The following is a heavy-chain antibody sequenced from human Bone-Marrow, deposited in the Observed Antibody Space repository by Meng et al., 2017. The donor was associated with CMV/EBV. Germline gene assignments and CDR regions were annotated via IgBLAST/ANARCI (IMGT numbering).Heavy chain of an antibody. J-gene: IGHJ6*02. CDR3: ARDWLFRVDHKYYYGMDV. CDR2: IYYIGST. V-gene: IGHV4-30-4*01. D-gene: IGHD3-3*01. Sequence: ISSDYHYWSWIRQAPGKGLEWIGYIYYIGSTYYNPSLKSRVTISVDTSKNQFSLKLRSVTAADTAVYYCARDWLFRVDHKYYYGMDVWGQGTTVTVSS. CDR1: ISSDYHY.